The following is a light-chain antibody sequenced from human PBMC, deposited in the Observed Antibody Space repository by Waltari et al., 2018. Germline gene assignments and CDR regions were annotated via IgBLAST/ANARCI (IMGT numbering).Light chain of an antibody. CDR3: QTGGHGTWV. CDR2: VNSEGSH. CDR1: SGHSSNV. V-gene: IGLV4-69*01. J-gene: IGLJ3*02. Sequence: QLVLTQSPSASASLGASVKLTCTLSSGHSSNVIAWLQQQPETGPRYLMKVNSEGSHSKGDEIPDRFSGSSSGAERYLTISSVQPEDEADYYCQTGGHGTWVFGGGTKLTVL.